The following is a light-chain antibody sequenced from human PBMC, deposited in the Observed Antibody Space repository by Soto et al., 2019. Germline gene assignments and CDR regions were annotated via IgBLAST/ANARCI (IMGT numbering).Light chain of an antibody. Sequence: QSVLTQPASVSGSPGQSITISCTGTSGDVGGYDYVSWYQQHPGKAPKLMIYEVNYRPSGVSDRFSGSKSANTASLTISGLQAEDEAEYYCSSYTSSTTFVVFGGGTKLTVL. CDR3: SSYTSSTTFVV. CDR1: SGDVGGYDY. CDR2: EVN. J-gene: IGLJ2*01. V-gene: IGLV2-14*01.